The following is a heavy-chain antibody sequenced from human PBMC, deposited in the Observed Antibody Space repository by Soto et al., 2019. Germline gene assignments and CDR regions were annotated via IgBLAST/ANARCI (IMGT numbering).Heavy chain of an antibody. CDR2: IYTSGST. J-gene: IGHJ6*02. Sequence: SETLSLTCTVSGGSISSYYWSWIRHPAGKGLEWIGRIYTSGSTNYNPSLKSRVTMSVDTSKNQFSLKLSSVTAADTAVYYCARDREGSSWSRYYYYGMDVWGQGTTVTVSS. D-gene: IGHD6-13*01. CDR1: GGSISSYY. V-gene: IGHV4-4*07. CDR3: ARDREGSSWSRYYYYGMDV.